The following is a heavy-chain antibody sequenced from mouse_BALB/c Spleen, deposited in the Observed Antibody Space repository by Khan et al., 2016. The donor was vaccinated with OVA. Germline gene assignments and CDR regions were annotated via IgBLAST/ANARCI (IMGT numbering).Heavy chain of an antibody. D-gene: IGHD1-1*02. V-gene: IGHV1-7*01. J-gene: IGHJ3*01. CDR1: GYTFTSYW. Sequence: QIQLVQSGAELAKPGASVKMSCKASGYTFTSYWIHWVKQRPGQGLEWIGYINPSTGYTEYNQKFKDKATLTADKSSSTAYMQLSSLTSENSAVYSGARGGYGSFTNWGQGTLVTVSA. CDR3: ARGGYGSFTN. CDR2: INPSTGYT.